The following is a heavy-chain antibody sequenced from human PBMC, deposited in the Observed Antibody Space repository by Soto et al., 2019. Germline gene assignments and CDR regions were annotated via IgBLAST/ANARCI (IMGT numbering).Heavy chain of an antibody. CDR2: IYYSGST. V-gene: IGHV4-31*03. CDR1: GGSVSSGNYY. D-gene: IGHD1-7*01. J-gene: IGHJ4*02. CDR3: AGFPTGTTRVFDY. Sequence: QVQLQESGPGLVKPSETLSLTCTVSGGSVSSGNYYWSWIRQHPGKGLEWIGYIYYSGSTYYNPSLKSRVTISVDTSKNQFSLKLSSVTAADTAVYYCAGFPTGTTRVFDYWGQGTLVTVSS.